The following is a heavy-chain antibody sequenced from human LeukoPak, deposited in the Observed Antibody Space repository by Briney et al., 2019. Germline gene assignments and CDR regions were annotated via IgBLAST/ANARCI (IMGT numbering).Heavy chain of an antibody. CDR2: IYYSGST. CDR3: ARVPAALRDGRFDP. V-gene: IGHV4-61*01. D-gene: IGHD5-24*01. J-gene: IGHJ5*02. Sequence: SETLSLTCTVSGGSVSSGSYYWSWIRQPPGKGLEWIGYIYYSGSTNYNPSLKSRVTISVDTSKNQFSLKLSSVTAADTAVYYCARVPAALRDGRFDPWGQGTLVTVSS. CDR1: GGSVSSGSYY.